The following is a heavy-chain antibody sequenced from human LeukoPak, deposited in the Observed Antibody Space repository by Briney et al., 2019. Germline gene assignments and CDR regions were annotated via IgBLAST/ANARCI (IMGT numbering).Heavy chain of an antibody. CDR1: GFTFSSYE. J-gene: IGHJ4*02. Sequence: GGSLRLSCAASGFTFSSYEMNWVRQAPGKGLEWVSSISSSSSYIYYADSVKGRFTISRDNAKNSLYLQMNSLRAEDTAVYYCASGSEYFDYWGQGTLVTVSS. CDR3: ASGSEYFDY. CDR2: ISSSSSYI. V-gene: IGHV3-21*01.